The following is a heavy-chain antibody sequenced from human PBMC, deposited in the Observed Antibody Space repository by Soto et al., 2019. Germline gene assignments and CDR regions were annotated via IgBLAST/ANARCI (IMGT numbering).Heavy chain of an antibody. CDR3: ARGVTLWFGELSRRGGYYYYMDV. J-gene: IGHJ6*03. Sequence: QVQLQQWGAGLLKPSETLSLTCAVYGGSFSGYQWSWIRQTPGKGLEWIGEINDSGNINYNPSLKSRVTLLLDTPKKQMSLKLSSVRAADSAVYYCARGVTLWFGELSRRGGYYYYMDVWGKGTMVTVSS. CDR1: GGSFSGYQ. CDR2: INDSGNI. V-gene: IGHV4-34*01. D-gene: IGHD3-10*01.